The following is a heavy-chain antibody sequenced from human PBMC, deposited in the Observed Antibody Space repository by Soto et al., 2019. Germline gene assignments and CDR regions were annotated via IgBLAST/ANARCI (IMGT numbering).Heavy chain of an antibody. Sequence: QVQLQESGPGLVKPSGTLSLTCAVSGGSISTSNWWRWVRQPPGKGLEWIGEVYHSGSTNYNPSFKSRVAKSLEKSRNHFPLKLNSVTAAATALYYCARTSTSGTRVDYWGQGSLVTVSS. D-gene: IGHD1-1*01. CDR2: VYHSGST. V-gene: IGHV4-4*02. CDR1: GGSISTSNW. J-gene: IGHJ4*02. CDR3: ARTSTSGTRVDY.